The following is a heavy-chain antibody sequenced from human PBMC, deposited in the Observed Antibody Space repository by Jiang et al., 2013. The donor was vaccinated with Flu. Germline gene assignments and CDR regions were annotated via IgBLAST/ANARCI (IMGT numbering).Heavy chain of an antibody. Sequence: GPGLVKPSETLSLTCTVSGGSLSSGSYYWSWIRQPPGKGLEWIGYIYFSGSTNYNPSLKSRVTISVDTSKNQFSLKLSSVTAADTAVYYCARDYYDSSGNDAFDIVGPRDNGHRVF. CDR3: ARDYYDSSGNDAFDI. D-gene: IGHD3-22*01. V-gene: IGHV4-61*01. CDR1: GGSLSSGSYY. J-gene: IGHJ3*02. CDR2: IYFSGST.